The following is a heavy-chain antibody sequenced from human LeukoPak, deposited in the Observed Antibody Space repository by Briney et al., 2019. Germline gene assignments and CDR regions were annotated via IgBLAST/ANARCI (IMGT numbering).Heavy chain of an antibody. Sequence: GGSLRLSCAVSGFSFSSYAMHWVHQAPGKGLEWVAVISYDGSNKYYADSVKGRFTISRDNSKNTLYLQMNSLRAEDTAVYYCARGRVYSSRWYAEYFQHWGQGTLVTVSS. CDR1: GFSFSSYA. CDR2: ISYDGSNK. V-gene: IGHV3-30-3*01. J-gene: IGHJ1*01. D-gene: IGHD6-13*01. CDR3: ARGRVYSSRWYAEYFQH.